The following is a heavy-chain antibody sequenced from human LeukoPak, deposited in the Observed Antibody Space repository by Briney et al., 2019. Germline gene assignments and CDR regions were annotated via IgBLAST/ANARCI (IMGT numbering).Heavy chain of an antibody. V-gene: IGHV3-33*01. CDR1: GFTFSSYG. D-gene: IGHD5-18*01. J-gene: IGHJ4*02. CDR3: ARGNTAMVT. Sequence: PGGSLRLSCVVSGFTFSSYGMHWVRQAPGKGLEWVALIWYDGSNKYYADSVKGRFTISRDNSKNTLYLQMNSLRAEDTAVYYCARGNTAMVTWGQGTLVTVSS. CDR2: IWYDGSNK.